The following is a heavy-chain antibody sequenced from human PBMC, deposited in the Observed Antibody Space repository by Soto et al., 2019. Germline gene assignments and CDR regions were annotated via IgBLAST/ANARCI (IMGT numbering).Heavy chain of an antibody. CDR3: AREGPRDCSGGICYWGYFDS. CDR2: LYKSGST. V-gene: IGHV4-59*01. CDR1: GASINAYD. D-gene: IGHD2-15*01. J-gene: IGHJ4*02. Sequence: QVQLQESGPGLVKPSETLSLVCTVSGASINAYDWSWIRQPLGKGLAWIGCLYKSGSTDYNPSLKSRVTISGDTSKNQFSLRLTSVTAADTAMYYCAREGPRDCSGGICYWGYFDSWGQGTLVTVSS.